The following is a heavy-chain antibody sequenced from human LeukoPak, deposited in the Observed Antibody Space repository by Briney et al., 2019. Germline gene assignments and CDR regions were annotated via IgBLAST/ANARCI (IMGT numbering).Heavy chain of an antibody. D-gene: IGHD6-13*01. Sequence: PGGSLRLSCAASGFTFSSYSMNWARQAPGKGLEWVSAISGSGGSTYYADSVKGRFTISRDNSKNTLYLQMNSLRAEDTAVYYCAKVRIAAAGTAGPGDYWGQGTLVTVSS. CDR1: GFTFSSYS. V-gene: IGHV3-23*01. CDR2: ISGSGGST. CDR3: AKVRIAAAGTAGPGDY. J-gene: IGHJ4*02.